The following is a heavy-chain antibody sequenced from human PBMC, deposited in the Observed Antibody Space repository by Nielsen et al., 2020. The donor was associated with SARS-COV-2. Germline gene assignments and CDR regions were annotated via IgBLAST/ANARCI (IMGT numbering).Heavy chain of an antibody. V-gene: IGHV3-9*01. CDR2: ISWNSGFI. CDR1: GFTFDDHA. CDR3: ASHSAGGIVGATAY. J-gene: IGHJ4*02. D-gene: IGHD1-26*01. Sequence: GGSLRLSCVASGFTFDDHAMHWVRQAPGKGLEWVSGISWNSGFIGYADSVKGRFTISRDNAKNSLYLQMNSLRAEDTALYYCASHSAGGIVGATAYWGQGTLVTVSS.